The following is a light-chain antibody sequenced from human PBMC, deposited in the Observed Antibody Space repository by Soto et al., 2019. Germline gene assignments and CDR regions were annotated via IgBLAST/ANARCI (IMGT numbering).Light chain of an antibody. CDR1: SSDVGGYNY. CDR2: EVN. V-gene: IGLV2-8*01. CDR3: TSYAGGNNV. J-gene: IGLJ1*01. Sequence: QSALTQPHSASGSPGQSVTISCTGTSSDVGGYNYVSWYQQHPGKVPKLMIYEVNKRPSGVPDRFSGSKSGNTDSLTVSGLQAEDEADYYCTSYAGGNNVFGTGTKLTVL.